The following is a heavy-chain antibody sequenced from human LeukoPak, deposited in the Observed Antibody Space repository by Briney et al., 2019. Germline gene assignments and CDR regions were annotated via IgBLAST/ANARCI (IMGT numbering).Heavy chain of an antibody. CDR3: ASDSSGYSNDFDY. D-gene: IGHD3-22*01. CDR2: IWYDGSNK. Sequence: PGRSLRLSCAASGFTFSSYGMHWVRQAPGKGLEWVAVIWYDGSNKYYADSVKGRLTISRDTSKNTLYLQMDSLRGEDTAVYYCASDSSGYSNDFDYWGQGTLVTVSS. CDR1: GFTFSSYG. J-gene: IGHJ4*02. V-gene: IGHV3-33*01.